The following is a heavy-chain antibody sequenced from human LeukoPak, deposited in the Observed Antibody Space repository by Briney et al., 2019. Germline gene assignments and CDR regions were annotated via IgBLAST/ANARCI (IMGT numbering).Heavy chain of an antibody. V-gene: IGHV4-30-4*08. CDR2: VYYSGST. D-gene: IGHD5-18*01. J-gene: IGHJ4*02. CDR1: GGSIDSGDYY. CDR3: ARGGYSYGHYYFDY. Sequence: PSETLSLACTVSGGSIDSGDYYWTWIRQPPGKGLEWIGHVYYSGSTYYNPSLKSRVTISVDTSKNQFSLELSSVTAADTAVYYCARGGYSYGHYYFDYWGQGTLVTVSS.